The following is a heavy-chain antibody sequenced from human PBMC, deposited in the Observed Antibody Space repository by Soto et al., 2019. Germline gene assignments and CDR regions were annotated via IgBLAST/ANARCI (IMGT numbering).Heavy chain of an antibody. V-gene: IGHV3-30*18. CDR3: AKDQGYDFWSGPLSMDV. Sequence: QVQLVESGGGVVQPGRSLRLSCAASGFTFSSYGMHWVRQAPGKGLEWVAVISYDGSNKYYADSVKGRFTISRDNSKNTLYLQMNSLRAEDTAVYYCAKDQGYDFWSGPLSMDVWGQGTTVTVSS. D-gene: IGHD3-3*01. J-gene: IGHJ6*02. CDR1: GFTFSSYG. CDR2: ISYDGSNK.